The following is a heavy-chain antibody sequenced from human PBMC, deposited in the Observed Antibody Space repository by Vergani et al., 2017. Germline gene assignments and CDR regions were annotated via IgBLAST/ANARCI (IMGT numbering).Heavy chain of an antibody. CDR1: GFTFSSYG. CDR3: AKGYSSGWYVDY. CDR2: ISYDGSNK. Sequence: QVQLVESGGGVVQPGRSLRLSCAASGFTFSSYGMHWVRQAPGKGLGWVAVISYDGSNKYYADSVKGRFTISRDNSKNTLYLQMNSLGAEDTAVYYCAKGYSSGWYVDYWGQGTLVTVSS. D-gene: IGHD6-19*01. J-gene: IGHJ4*02. V-gene: IGHV3-30*18.